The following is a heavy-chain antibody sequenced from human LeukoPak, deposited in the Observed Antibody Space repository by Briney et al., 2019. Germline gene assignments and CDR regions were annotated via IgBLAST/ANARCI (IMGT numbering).Heavy chain of an antibody. J-gene: IGHJ6*02. CDR1: GFTFSSYA. V-gene: IGHV3-30-3*01. Sequence: GGSLRLSCAASGFTFSSYAMHWVRQAPGKGLEWVAVISYDGSNKYYADSVKGRFTISRDNSKNTLYLQMNSLRAEDTAVYYCARDRAIPLRGYYYGMDVWGQGTTVTVSS. CDR2: ISYDGSNK. D-gene: IGHD2-21*01. CDR3: ARDRAIPLRGYYYGMDV.